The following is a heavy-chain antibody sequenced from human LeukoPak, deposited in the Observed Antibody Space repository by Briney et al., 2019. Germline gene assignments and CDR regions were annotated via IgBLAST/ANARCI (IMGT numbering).Heavy chain of an antibody. J-gene: IGHJ4*02. CDR2: INPSGGST. V-gene: IGHV1-46*01. CDR1: GYTFTGYY. D-gene: IGHD6-19*01. CDR3: ALSLYSSGWYRDY. Sequence: ASVKVSCKASGYTFTGYYMHWVRQAPGQGLEWMGIINPSGGSTSYAQKFQGRVTMTRDTSTSIVYMELSSLRSEDTAVYYCALSLYSSGWYRDYWGQGTLVTVSS.